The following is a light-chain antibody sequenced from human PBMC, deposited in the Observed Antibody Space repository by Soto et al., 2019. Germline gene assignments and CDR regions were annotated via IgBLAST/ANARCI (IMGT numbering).Light chain of an antibody. V-gene: IGLV2-8*01. CDR3: SSYAGSNNFVV. CDR1: SSTVGGFNV. CDR2: EGI. Sequence: QSALTQPASVSGSPGQSITISCTGTSSTVGGFNVVSWYQQHPGKAPKVIIYEGIKRPSGVPGRFSGSKSGNTASLTVSGLQAEDEADYYCSSYAGSNNFVVFGGGTKLTVL. J-gene: IGLJ2*01.